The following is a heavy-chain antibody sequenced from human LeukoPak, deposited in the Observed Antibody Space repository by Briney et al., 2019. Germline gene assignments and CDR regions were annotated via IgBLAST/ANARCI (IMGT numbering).Heavy chain of an antibody. V-gene: IGHV3-53*01. CDR3: VKDDGWVQYAN. J-gene: IGHJ4*02. Sequence: GGSLRLSCTVSGFTVSSNSWSWVRQAPGKGLEWVSFIYSGGNTHYSDSVKGRFTISRDNSKNTVYLQMNSLSAEDAAVYYCVKDDGWVQYANWGQGTLVTVSS. D-gene: IGHD5-24*01. CDR1: GFTVSSNS. CDR2: IYSGGNT.